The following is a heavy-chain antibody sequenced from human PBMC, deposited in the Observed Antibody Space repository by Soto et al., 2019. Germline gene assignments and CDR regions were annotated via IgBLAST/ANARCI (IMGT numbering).Heavy chain of an antibody. CDR3: TREFFLGAEATATKKDY. J-gene: IGHJ4*02. Sequence: SGGSLRLSCTVSGFAFGDHAMSWVRQAPGKGLEWVGFISSKVYGGTTEYAASVKGRFTISRDDSKSIAYLQMNSLKTEDTAVYYCTREFFLGAEATATKKDYWGQGTLVTVSS. V-gene: IGHV3-49*04. CDR1: GFAFGDHA. D-gene: IGHD1-1*01. CDR2: ISSKVYGGTT.